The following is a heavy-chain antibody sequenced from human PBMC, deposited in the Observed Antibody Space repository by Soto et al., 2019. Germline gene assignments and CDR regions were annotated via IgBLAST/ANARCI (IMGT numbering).Heavy chain of an antibody. D-gene: IGHD5-12*01. CDR2: IIPIFGTV. V-gene: IGHV1-69*13. Sequence: SVKVSCKASGGTFSSYAISWVRQAPGQGLEWMGGIIPIFGTVNYAQKFQGRVTITADDSTSTAYMELSSLRSDDTDVYYCASMVAAKWYFDYWGQGPLVTVSS. J-gene: IGHJ4*02. CDR3: ASMVAAKWYFDY. CDR1: GGTFSSYA.